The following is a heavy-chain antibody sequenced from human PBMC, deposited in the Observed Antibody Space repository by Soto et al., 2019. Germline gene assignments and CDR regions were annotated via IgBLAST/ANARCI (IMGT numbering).Heavy chain of an antibody. J-gene: IGHJ4*02. D-gene: IGHD1-1*01. CDR3: ARVAGHKNARFDT. Sequence: ASVKVSCKASGYSFTKYHMHWVRQAPGQGLEWMGWVNPGSGVTNQAQKFQGRVTMTRDTSITTTYMELNSLTSDDTAVYYCARVAGHKNARFDTWGQGALVTVSS. V-gene: IGHV1-2*02. CDR1: GYSFTKYH. CDR2: VNPGSGVT.